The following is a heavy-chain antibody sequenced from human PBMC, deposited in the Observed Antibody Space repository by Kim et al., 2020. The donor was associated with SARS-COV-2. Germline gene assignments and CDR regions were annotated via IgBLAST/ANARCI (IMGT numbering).Heavy chain of an antibody. J-gene: IGHJ5*02. Sequence: SETLSLTCAVYGGSFSGYYWSWIRQPPGKGLEWIGEINHSGSTNYNPSLKSRVTISVDTSKNQFSLKLSSVTAADTAVYYCARGSTWGYDYVWGSYPAWGQGTLVTVSS. D-gene: IGHD3-16*01. CDR1: GGSFSGYY. CDR3: ARGSTWGYDYVWGSYPA. CDR2: INHSGST. V-gene: IGHV4-34*01.